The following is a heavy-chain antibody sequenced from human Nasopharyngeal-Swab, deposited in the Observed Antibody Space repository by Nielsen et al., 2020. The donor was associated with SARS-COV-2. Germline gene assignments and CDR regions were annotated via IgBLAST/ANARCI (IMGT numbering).Heavy chain of an antibody. V-gene: IGHV3-74*03. CDR3: ARGSSDWNGIDY. CDR2: IDIAGTVT. J-gene: IGHJ4*02. Sequence: WIRQPPGKGLVGVSRIDIAGTVTSYADSLKGRLTISRDNAKNTLYLQMNSLRVEDTAIYYCARGSSDWNGIDYWGQGTLVTVSS. D-gene: IGHD6-19*01.